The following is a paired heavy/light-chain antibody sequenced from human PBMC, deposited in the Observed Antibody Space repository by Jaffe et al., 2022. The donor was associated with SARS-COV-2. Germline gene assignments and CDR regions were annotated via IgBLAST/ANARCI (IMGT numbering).Heavy chain of an antibody. V-gene: IGHV3-33*01. D-gene: IGHD6-13*01. CDR2: IWYDGSKK. CDR3: ARGNFGYSSSWYFDY. Sequence: QVQLVESGGGVVQPGRSLRLSCAASGFTFSNYGIHWVRQAPGMGLEWLAVIWYDGSKKYYADSVKGRFTISRDNSKNTLYLQMNSLRAEDTAVYYCARGNFGYSSSWYFDYWGQGTLVTVSS. CDR1: GFTFSNYG. J-gene: IGHJ4*02.
Light chain of an antibody. CDR1: SGSVSTSHY. V-gene: IGLV8-61*01. CDR2: STD. J-gene: IGLJ3*02. CDR3: VLYVGSGIWV. Sequence: QTVVTQEPSFSVSPGGTVTLTCVLTSGSVSTSHYPSWYQQTPGQAPRTLIYSTDTRSSGVPDRFSGSILGNKAALTITGAQADDESDYYCVLYVGSGIWVFGGGTKLTVL.